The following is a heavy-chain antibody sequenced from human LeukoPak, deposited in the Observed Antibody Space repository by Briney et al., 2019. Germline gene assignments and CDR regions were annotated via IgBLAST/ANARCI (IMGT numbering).Heavy chain of an antibody. CDR1: GGTFSDYV. D-gene: IGHD3-3*01. CDR3: AGIPVFGVVLHQEPV. V-gene: IGHV1-69*10. Sequence: GASVKVSCKASGGTFSDYVLNWVRQAPGQGLEWMGVFIPILDTANSTQKFQGRLTITADISTNTVYMELSSLRFDDTAVYFCAGIPVFGVVLHQEPVWGKGTTVTVSS. J-gene: IGHJ6*03. CDR2: FIPILDTA.